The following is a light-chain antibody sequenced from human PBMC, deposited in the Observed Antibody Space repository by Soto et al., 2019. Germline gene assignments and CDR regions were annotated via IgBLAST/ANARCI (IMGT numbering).Light chain of an antibody. J-gene: IGKJ1*01. CDR3: QQYNNWPPWT. V-gene: IGKV3-15*01. Sequence: IVMTQSPATLSVSPGERATLSCRASQSVSGNLAWYQQKPGQAPRLLIYGASTRATGIPARFSGSASGTDFTLTISSLQSEDFAVYYCQQYNNWPPWTFGQGTMVDI. CDR1: QSVSGN. CDR2: GAS.